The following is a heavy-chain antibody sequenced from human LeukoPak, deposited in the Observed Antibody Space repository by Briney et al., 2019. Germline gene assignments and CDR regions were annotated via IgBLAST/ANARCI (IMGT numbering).Heavy chain of an antibody. J-gene: IGHJ4*02. CDR2: IGYDESKK. D-gene: IGHD6-19*01. CDR3: ARDILGHSSGWPLHDY. Sequence: GGSLRLSCEASGFTFNNFGMHWVRQAPGKGLEWVAFIGYDESKKYYAESVKGRFTISRDDSKNTLYLQMSALKTEDTAVYYCARDILGHSSGWPLHDYWGQGTLVTVSS. CDR1: GFTFNNFG. V-gene: IGHV3-30*02.